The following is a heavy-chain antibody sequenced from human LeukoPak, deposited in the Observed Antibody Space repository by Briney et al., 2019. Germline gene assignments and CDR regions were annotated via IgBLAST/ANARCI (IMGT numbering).Heavy chain of an antibody. J-gene: IGHJ5*02. CDR2: INHSGST. V-gene: IGHV4-39*07. CDR1: GGSISSSSYY. Sequence: SETLSLTCNVSGGSISSSSYYWSWIRQSPGKGLEWIGEINHSGSTNYNPSLKSRVTISIDTSKNQFSLKLSSVTAADTAVYYCARVKESAPWYYGSGSYLWFDPWGQGTLVTVSS. CDR3: ARVKESAPWYYGSGSYLWFDP. D-gene: IGHD3-10*01.